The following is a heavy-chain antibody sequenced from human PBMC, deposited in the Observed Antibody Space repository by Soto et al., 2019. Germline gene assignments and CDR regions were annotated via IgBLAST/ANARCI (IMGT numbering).Heavy chain of an antibody. CDR2: IWYDGNNK. CDR1: GFMFSSYG. D-gene: IGHD6-19*01. Sequence: GGSLRLSCAASGFMFSSYGMHWVRQAPGKGLEWVAVIWYDGNNKYFADSVKGRFTISRDNPKNTLYLQMNSLRAEDTAVYYCARSRSHSSGWSDWFDPWGQGTLVTVS. J-gene: IGHJ5*02. V-gene: IGHV3-33*01. CDR3: ARSRSHSSGWSDWFDP.